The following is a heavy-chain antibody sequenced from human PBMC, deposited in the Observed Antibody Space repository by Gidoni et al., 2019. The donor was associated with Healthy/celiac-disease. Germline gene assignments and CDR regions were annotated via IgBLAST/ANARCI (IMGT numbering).Heavy chain of an antibody. D-gene: IGHD4-17*01. V-gene: IGHV3-20*01. Sequence: EVQLVTSGRGVVRPGGCLRLSCAASGFTFDDDGMSWVRQAPGKGLEGVSGINWNGGSTGYADSVKGRCTISRDNAKNSLYLQMNSLRAEDTALSHCARDKGDGDYVNGAFDIWGQGTMVTVSS. CDR1: GFTFDDDG. CDR3: ARDKGDGDYVNGAFDI. CDR2: INWNGGST. J-gene: IGHJ3*02.